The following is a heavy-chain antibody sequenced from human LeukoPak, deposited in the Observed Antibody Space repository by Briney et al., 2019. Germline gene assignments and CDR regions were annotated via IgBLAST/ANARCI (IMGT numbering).Heavy chain of an antibody. CDR1: GFTFSSYA. J-gene: IGHJ5*02. V-gene: IGHV3-30*04. CDR3: ARDRSGYELWFDP. D-gene: IGHD5-12*01. Sequence: GRSLRLSCAASGFTFSSYAMHWVRQAPGKGLEWVAVISYDGSNKYYADSVKGRSTISRDNSKNTLYLQMNSLRAEDTAVYYCARDRSGYELWFDPWGQGTLVTVSS. CDR2: ISYDGSNK.